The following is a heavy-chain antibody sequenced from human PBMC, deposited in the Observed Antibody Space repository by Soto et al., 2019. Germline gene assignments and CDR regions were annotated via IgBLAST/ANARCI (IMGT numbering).Heavy chain of an antibody. CDR3: ARGGGYCTPTSCAIDS. V-gene: IGHV3-23*01. D-gene: IGHD2-8*01. Sequence: GSLRLSCVASRFSFSSYEMSWVRQAAGKGLELVSRVSLTGDRTSYAGSVKGRFTVSRDNFKNTLYLEMDSLRPEDTAIYYCARGGGYCTPTSCAIDSWGRG. CDR2: VSLTGDRT. CDR1: RFSFSSYE. J-gene: IGHJ4*02.